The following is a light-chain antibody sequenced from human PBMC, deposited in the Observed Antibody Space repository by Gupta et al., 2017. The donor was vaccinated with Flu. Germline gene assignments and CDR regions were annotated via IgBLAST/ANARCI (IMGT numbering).Light chain of an antibody. V-gene: IGKV3-20*01. CDR2: GTS. J-gene: IGKJ1*01. CDR3: QHFDSSPPWT. CDR1: QSVTSNY. Sequence: EIVVTQSPGTLSLSPGERATVSCRASQSVTSNYLAWYQQKPGQAPRLLIYGTSNRGTGIPDRFSGSGSGTDFTLTISRLEPEDSAVYYCQHFDSSPPWTFGQGTKVEIK.